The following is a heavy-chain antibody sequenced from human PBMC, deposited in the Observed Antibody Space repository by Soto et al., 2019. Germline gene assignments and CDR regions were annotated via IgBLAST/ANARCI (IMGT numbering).Heavy chain of an antibody. V-gene: IGHV1-69*14. Sequence: QVHLVQSGAEVKKPGSSVNISCKASGGTFGTYGLNWVRQFPGQGLEWMGGIIPASDTENYAQKFQGRVTITADKSTNIAQMQMDSLTSDDTAVYYWATAVTAGTYYNYGLDVWGQGTTVTVS. D-gene: IGHD2-21*02. J-gene: IGHJ6*02. CDR1: GGTFGTYG. CDR3: ATAVTAGTYYNYGLDV. CDR2: IIPASDTE.